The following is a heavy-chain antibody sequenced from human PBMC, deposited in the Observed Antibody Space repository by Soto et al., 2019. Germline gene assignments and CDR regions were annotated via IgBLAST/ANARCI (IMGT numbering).Heavy chain of an antibody. D-gene: IGHD2-15*01. V-gene: IGHV5-51*01. CDR3: ARIMAATAGWLDMSWVDH. Sequence: GESRKISCKGSGYSFTSYWIGWVRQMPGKGLEWMGIIYPGDSDTRYSPSFQGQVTISADKSISTAYLQWSSLKASDTAMYYCARIMAATAGWLDMSWVDHSVQGTLVTVS. CDR2: IYPGDSDT. CDR1: GYSFTSYW. J-gene: IGHJ5*02.